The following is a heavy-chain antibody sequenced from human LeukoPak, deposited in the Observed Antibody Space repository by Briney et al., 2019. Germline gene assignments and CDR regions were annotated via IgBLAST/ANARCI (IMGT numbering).Heavy chain of an antibody. CDR3: ARDRGYSYGYDAFDI. CDR2: ISYDGNNN. CDR1: GFTFSSNG. Sequence: PGGSLRLSCAASGFTFSSNGMHWVRQAPGKGLEWVAVISYDGNNNYYADSVKGRFTISRDNSKNTLYLQMNSLRAEDTAVYYCARDRGYSYGYDAFDIWGQGTMVTVSS. V-gene: IGHV3-30*03. D-gene: IGHD5-18*01. J-gene: IGHJ3*02.